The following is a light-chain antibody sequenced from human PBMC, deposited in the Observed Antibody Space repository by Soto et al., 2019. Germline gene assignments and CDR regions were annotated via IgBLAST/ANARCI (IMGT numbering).Light chain of an antibody. Sequence: QSVLTQPASVSGSPGQSITISCTGTSSDVGSYNLVSWYQQHPGKAPKLMIYEGSKRPSGVSNRFSGSKSGNTASLTISGLQAEDEADYYCCSYAGSSTFVYVVFGGGTKLTVL. CDR3: CSYAGSSTFVYVV. CDR1: SSDVGSYNL. J-gene: IGLJ2*01. CDR2: EGS. V-gene: IGLV2-23*03.